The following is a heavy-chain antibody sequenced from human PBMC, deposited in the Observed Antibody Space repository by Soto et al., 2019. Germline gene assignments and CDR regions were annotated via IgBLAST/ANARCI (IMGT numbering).Heavy chain of an antibody. CDR3: ARGRCSSTSCYGGDWFDP. V-gene: IGHV1-18*01. CDR2: ISAYNGNT. D-gene: IGHD2-2*01. J-gene: IGHJ5*02. CDR1: GYTFTRYG. Sequence: QVQLVQSGAEVKKPGASVKVSCKASGYTFTRYGISWVRQAPGQGLEWMGWISAYNGNTNYAQKLQGRVTMTTDTSTSTAYMELRSLRSDDTAVYYCARGRCSSTSCYGGDWFDPWGQGTLVTVSS.